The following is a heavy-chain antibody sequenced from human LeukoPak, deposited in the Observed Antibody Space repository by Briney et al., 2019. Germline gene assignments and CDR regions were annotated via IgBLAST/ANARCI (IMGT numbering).Heavy chain of an antibody. CDR1: GFTFSSYA. J-gene: IGHJ6*03. D-gene: IGHD5-24*01. V-gene: IGHV3-23*01. Sequence: PGGSLRLSCAASGFTFSSYAMSWVRQAPGKGLEWVSAISGSGGSTYYADSVKGRSTISRDNSKNTLYLQMNSLRAEDTAVYYCAKVTATIKGSYYYYMDVWGKGTTVTVSS. CDR2: ISGSGGST. CDR3: AKVTATIKGSYYYYMDV.